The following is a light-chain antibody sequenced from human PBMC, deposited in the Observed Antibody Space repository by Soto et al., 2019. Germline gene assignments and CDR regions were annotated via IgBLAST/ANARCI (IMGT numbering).Light chain of an antibody. J-gene: IGLJ2*01. CDR2: SNN. V-gene: IGLV1-44*01. Sequence: QSVLTQPPSASGTPGQRVTISCSGSSSNIGTNTVNWYQQLPGTAPKLLIYSNNQRPSGVPDRFSGSKSGTSASLAISGLQSKDEADYYCAAWDGSLNPPVFGGGTKLTVL. CDR3: AAWDGSLNPPV. CDR1: SSNIGTNT.